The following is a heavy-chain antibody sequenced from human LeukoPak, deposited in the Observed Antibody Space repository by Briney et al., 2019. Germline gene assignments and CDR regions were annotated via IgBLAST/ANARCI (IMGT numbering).Heavy chain of an antibody. Sequence: SETLSLTCAVYGGSFSDYYWSWIRQPPGRGLEWIGEINHSGSANYNPSLKSRVIISVDTSKNQVSLKLSSVTAADTAVYYCARGPTRMIVVVNPTVRRYFQHWGQGTLVTVSS. V-gene: IGHV4-34*01. CDR1: GGSFSDYY. J-gene: IGHJ1*01. CDR2: INHSGSA. D-gene: IGHD3-22*01. CDR3: ARGPTRMIVVVNPTVRRYFQH.